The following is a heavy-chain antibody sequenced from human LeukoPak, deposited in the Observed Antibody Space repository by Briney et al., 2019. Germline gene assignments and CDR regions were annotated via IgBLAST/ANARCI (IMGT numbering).Heavy chain of an antibody. J-gene: IGHJ4*02. Sequence: SETLSLTCTVSGGSISSSNYYWGWIRQPPGKGLEWIGSMYYSGNTDYNPPLKSRVTISVDTSKNQFSLKVSSVTAADTAVYYCARTLGWASSRYPFDGWGQGTLVTVSS. CDR1: GGSISSSNYY. D-gene: IGHD3-16*02. V-gene: IGHV4-39*01. CDR3: ARTLGWASSRYPFDG. CDR2: MYYSGNT.